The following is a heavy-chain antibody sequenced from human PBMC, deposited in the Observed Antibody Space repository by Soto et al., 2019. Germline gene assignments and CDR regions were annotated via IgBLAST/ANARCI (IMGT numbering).Heavy chain of an antibody. CDR3: AKDSEYCSGGSCYLTGY. Sequence: GGSLTLSCAASGFSFSGYGMHWVRQAPGKGLEWVAVISYDGSNKYYADSVKGRFTISRDNSKNTLYLQMNSVRAEDTAVYFCAKDSEYCSGGSCYLTGYWGQGTLVTVSS. V-gene: IGHV3-30*18. D-gene: IGHD2-15*01. J-gene: IGHJ4*02. CDR1: GFSFSGYG. CDR2: ISYDGSNK.